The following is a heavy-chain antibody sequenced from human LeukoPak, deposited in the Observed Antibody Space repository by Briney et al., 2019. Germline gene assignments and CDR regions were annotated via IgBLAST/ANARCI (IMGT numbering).Heavy chain of an antibody. CDR2: IIPIFDTA. D-gene: IGHD3-10*01. CDR3: AFGLGYYYYMDV. J-gene: IGHJ6*03. CDR1: GGTFSSYG. V-gene: IGHV1-69*05. Sequence: SVKVSCKASGGTFSSYGISWVRQAPGQGLEWMGRIIPIFDTANYAQKFQGRVTITTDESTSTAYLELSSLRSEDMAVYYCAFGLGYYYYMDVWGKGTTVTVSS.